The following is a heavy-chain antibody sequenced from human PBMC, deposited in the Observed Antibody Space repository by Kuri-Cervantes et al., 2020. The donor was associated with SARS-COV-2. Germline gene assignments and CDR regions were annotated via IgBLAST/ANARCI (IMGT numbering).Heavy chain of an antibody. CDR3: AREVCPLCSIAVAGTYYGMDV. CDR1: GFTFSSYG. Sequence: GGSLRLSCAASGFTFSSYGMHWVRQAPGKGLEWVAFIRYDGSNKYYADSVKGRFTISRDNSKNTLYLQMNSLRAEDTAVYYCAREVCPLCSIAVAGTYYGMDVWGQGTTVTVSS. CDR2: IRYDGSNK. V-gene: IGHV3-30*02. J-gene: IGHJ6*02. D-gene: IGHD6-19*01.